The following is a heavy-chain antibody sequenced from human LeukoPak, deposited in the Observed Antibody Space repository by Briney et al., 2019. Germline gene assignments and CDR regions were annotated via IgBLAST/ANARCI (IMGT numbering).Heavy chain of an antibody. CDR1: GFTVSSNY. J-gene: IGHJ4*02. D-gene: IGHD6-19*01. V-gene: IGHV3-66*01. CDR2: IYSGGST. CDR3: ARDFRSGWLYYFDY. Sequence: PGGSLRLSCAASGFTVSSNYMSWVRQAPGKGLEWVSVIYSGGSTYYADSVKGRFTISRDNSKNTLYLHMNSLRAEDTAVYYCARDFRSGWLYYFDYWGQGTLVTVSS.